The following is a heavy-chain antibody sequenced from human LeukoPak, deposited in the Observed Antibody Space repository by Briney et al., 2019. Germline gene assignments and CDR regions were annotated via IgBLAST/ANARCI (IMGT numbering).Heavy chain of an antibody. J-gene: IGHJ4*02. CDR2: IYYSGST. V-gene: IGHV4-59*01. CDR3: ARIMGDSSGYYYYDY. Sequence: SETLSLTCTVSGGSISSYYWSWIRQPPGKGLEWIGYIYYSGSTNYNPSLKSRVTISADTTKTQSSLKLSSVTAADTAVYYCARIMGDSSGYYYYDYWGQGTLVTVSS. CDR1: GGSISSYY. D-gene: IGHD3-22*01.